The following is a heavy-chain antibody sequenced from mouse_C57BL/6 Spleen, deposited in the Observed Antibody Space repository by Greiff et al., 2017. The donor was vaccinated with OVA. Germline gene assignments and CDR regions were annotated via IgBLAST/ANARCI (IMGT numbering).Heavy chain of an antibody. Sequence: DVMLVESGGGLVKPGGSLKLSCAASGFTFSDYGMHWVRQAPEKGLEWVAYISSGSSTIYYADTVKGRFTISRDNAKNTLFLQMTSLRSEDTAMYYCARDMGRWYFDVWGTGTTVTVSS. CDR1: GFTFSDYG. J-gene: IGHJ1*03. CDR3: ARDMGRWYFDV. D-gene: IGHD4-1*01. V-gene: IGHV5-17*01. CDR2: ISSGSSTI.